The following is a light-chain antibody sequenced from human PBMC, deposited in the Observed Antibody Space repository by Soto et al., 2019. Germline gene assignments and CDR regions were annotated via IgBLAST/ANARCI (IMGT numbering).Light chain of an antibody. Sequence: EIVLIQSPATLSLSPGERATLSCRASQSVGSYLAWYQHKPGQAPRLLISDASNRATGIPARFSGSGSETDFTLTISSLEPEDSAVYYCQQRSNWPSLNFGGGTKVDI. J-gene: IGKJ4*01. V-gene: IGKV3-11*01. CDR3: QQRSNWPSLN. CDR2: DAS. CDR1: QSVGSY.